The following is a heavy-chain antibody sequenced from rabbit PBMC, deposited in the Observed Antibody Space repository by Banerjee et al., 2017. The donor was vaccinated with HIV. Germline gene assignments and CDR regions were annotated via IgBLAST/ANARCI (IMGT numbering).Heavy chain of an antibody. CDR1: GFSFSSSYW. J-gene: IGHJ4*01. CDR3: ARDRGVTGYAYATYYFNL. V-gene: IGHV1S45*01. Sequence: EESGGDLVKPEGSLTLTCTASGFSFSSSYWICWVRQAPGKGLEWIACIFVGSGGSTYYASWAKGRVTISKTSSTTVTLQMTSLTAADTATYFCARDRGVTGYAYATYYFNLWGPGTLVTVS. D-gene: IGHD6-1*01. CDR2: IFVGSGGST.